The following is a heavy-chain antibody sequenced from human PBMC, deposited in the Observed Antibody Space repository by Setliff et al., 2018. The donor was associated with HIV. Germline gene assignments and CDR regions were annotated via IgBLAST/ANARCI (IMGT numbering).Heavy chain of an antibody. D-gene: IGHD4-17*01. J-gene: IGHJ5*02. Sequence: ASVKVSCKASGYTFSNYGISWVRQAPGQGLEWMGWINANSGSPTYAQAFTGRFFFSVDTAVATAYLQISGLKADDTAVYYCARALYGEYGGDLNWLDPWGQGTLVTVSS. CDR3: ARALYGEYGGDLNWLDP. V-gene: IGHV7-4-1*02. CDR1: GYTFSNYG. CDR2: INANSGSP.